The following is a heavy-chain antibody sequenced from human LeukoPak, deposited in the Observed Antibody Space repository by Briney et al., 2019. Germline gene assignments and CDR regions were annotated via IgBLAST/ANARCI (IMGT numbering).Heavy chain of an antibody. CDR1: GGSISSSSYY. Sequence: PSETLSLTCTVSGGSISSSSYYWGWIRQPPGKGLEWIGSIYYSGSTYYNPSLKSRVTISVDTSKNQFSLKLSSVTAADTAVYYCARHVVVVPAAMAEGNYFDYWGQGTLVTVSS. V-gene: IGHV4-39*01. CDR3: ARHVVVVPAAMAEGNYFDY. J-gene: IGHJ4*02. D-gene: IGHD2-2*01. CDR2: IYYSGST.